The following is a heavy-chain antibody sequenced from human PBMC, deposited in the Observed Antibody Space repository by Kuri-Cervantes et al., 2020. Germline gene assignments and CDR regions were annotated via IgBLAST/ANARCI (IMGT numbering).Heavy chain of an antibody. J-gene: IGHJ6*02. CDR3: ARVLSNRILWWPQGMDV. CDR1: GYTFTSYG. CDR2: ISAYNGNT. Sequence: GESLKISCKASGYTFTSYGISWVRQAPGQGLEWMGWISAYNGNTNYAQKLQGRVTMTTDTSTSTAYMELRSLRSDDTAVYYCARVLSNRILWWPQGMDVWGQGTTVTVSS. V-gene: IGHV1-18*01. D-gene: IGHD2-21*01.